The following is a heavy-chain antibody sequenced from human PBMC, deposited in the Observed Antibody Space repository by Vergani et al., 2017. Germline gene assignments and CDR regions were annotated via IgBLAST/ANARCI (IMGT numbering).Heavy chain of an antibody. D-gene: IGHD6-13*01. Sequence: QVQLVQSGAEVKKPGSSVKVSCKASGGTFSSYTISWVRQAPGQGLEWMGRIIPILGIANYEQKFQGRVTITADKSTSTAYMELSSLRSEDTAVYYWAGAAAGNYHYSGMDVWGQGTTVTVSS. CDR2: IIPILGIA. V-gene: IGHV1-69*02. CDR3: AGAAAGNYHYSGMDV. CDR1: GGTFSSYT. J-gene: IGHJ6*02.